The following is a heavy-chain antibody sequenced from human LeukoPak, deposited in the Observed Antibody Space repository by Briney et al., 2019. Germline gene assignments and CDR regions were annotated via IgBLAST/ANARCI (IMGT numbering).Heavy chain of an antibody. J-gene: IGHJ4*02. V-gene: IGHV3-23*01. D-gene: IGHD1-26*01. CDR3: AKDKIVGATWVIDFDY. CDR2: VSGSGATT. Sequence: PSETLSLTCAVSSGSISNSSYNWAWIRQPPGKGLEWVAGVSGSGATTYYADSVRGRFTISRDNTKNTLYLQMNTLRAEDTALYYCAKDKIVGATWVIDFDYWGRGTQVTVSS. CDR1: SGSISNSSYN.